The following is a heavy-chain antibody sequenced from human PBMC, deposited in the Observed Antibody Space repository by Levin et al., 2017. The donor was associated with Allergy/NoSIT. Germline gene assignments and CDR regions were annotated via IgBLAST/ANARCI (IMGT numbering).Heavy chain of an antibody. CDR3: TINPPDIVVVVAATVIDY. Sequence: GESLKISCAASGFTFSGSAMHWVRQASGKGLEWVGRIRSKANSYATAYAASVKGRFTISRDDSKNTAYLQMNSLKTEDTAVYYCTINPPDIVVVVAATVIDYWGQGTLVTVSS. D-gene: IGHD2-15*01. CDR1: GFTFSGSA. J-gene: IGHJ4*02. V-gene: IGHV3-73*01. CDR2: IRSKANSYAT.